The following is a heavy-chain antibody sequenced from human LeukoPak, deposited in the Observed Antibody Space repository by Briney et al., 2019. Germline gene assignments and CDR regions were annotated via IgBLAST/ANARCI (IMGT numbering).Heavy chain of an antibody. J-gene: IGHJ4*02. D-gene: IGHD6-13*01. CDR2: INPHSGNT. V-gene: IGHV1-2*02. CDR3: ARGGIAAPSLGY. CDR1: GYTFTASY. Sequence: ASVKVSCKTSGYTFTASYMHWVRQAPGQGLEWMGWINPHSGNTHCAQKFQGRVTMTRDTSISTANMELGNLTSGDTAVYYCARGGIAAPSLGYWGQGTLVTVSS.